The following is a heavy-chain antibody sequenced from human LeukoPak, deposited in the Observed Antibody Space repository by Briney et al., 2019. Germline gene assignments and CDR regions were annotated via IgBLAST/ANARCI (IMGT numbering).Heavy chain of an antibody. Sequence: PGGSLRLPCAASGFTFSSYAMNWVRQAPGKGLEWVSTISGSGGSKHYADSVEGRFTISRDNSKNTVYLYMNSLRAEDTAMYVCARVTSGSGSYDGDVWGQGTRIIVTS. D-gene: IGHD4-23*01. J-gene: IGHJ6*02. CDR3: ARVTSGSGSYDGDV. CDR2: ISGSGGSK. V-gene: IGHV3-23*01. CDR1: GFTFSSYA.